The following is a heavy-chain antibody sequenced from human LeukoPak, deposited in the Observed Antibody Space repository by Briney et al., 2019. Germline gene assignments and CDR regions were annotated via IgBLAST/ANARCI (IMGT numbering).Heavy chain of an antibody. CDR2: ISSSSSSYI. V-gene: IGHV3-21*01. D-gene: IGHD1-26*01. CDR3: ASGRSGSYVFDY. CDR1: GFTFSSYS. J-gene: IGHJ4*02. Sequence: GGSLRLSCAASGFTFSSYSMNWVRQAPGKGLEWVSSISSSSSSYIYYADSVKGRFTISRDNAKNSLYLQMSSLRAEDTAVYYCASGRSGSYVFDYWGQGTLVTVSS.